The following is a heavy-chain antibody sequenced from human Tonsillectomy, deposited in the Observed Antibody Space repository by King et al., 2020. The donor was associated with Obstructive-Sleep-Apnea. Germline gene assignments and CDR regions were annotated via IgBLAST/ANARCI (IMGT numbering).Heavy chain of an antibody. D-gene: IGHD3-22*01. Sequence: LQLQESGPGLVKPSETLSLTCTVSGDSIRTNNYWGWVRQTPGQVLEWIGSISYTGDTYYNPSLKGRVTISVDTSKNQFSLNLSSMTAADTAVYYCARETGDSSGYYHDSWGQGTLVHVSS. CDR3: ARETGDSSGYYHDS. CDR1: GDSIRTNNY. V-gene: IGHV4-39*07. CDR2: ISYTGDT. J-gene: IGHJ4*02.